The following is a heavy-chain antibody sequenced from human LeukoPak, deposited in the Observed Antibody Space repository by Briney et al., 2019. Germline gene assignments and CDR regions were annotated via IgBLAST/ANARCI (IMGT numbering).Heavy chain of an antibody. CDR2: INHSGST. Sequence: SQTLSLTCAVYGGSFSGYYWSWIRQPPGKGLEWIGEINHSGSTNYNPSLKSRVTISVDTSKNQFSLKLSSVTAADTAVYYCARGGYSGYLTYWGQGTLVTVSS. D-gene: IGHD5-12*01. V-gene: IGHV4-34*01. J-gene: IGHJ1*01. CDR1: GGSFSGYY. CDR3: ARGGYSGYLTY.